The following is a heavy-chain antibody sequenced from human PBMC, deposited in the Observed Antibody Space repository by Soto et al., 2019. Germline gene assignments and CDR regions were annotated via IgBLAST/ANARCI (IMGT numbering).Heavy chain of an antibody. V-gene: IGHV4-59*01. Sequence: SETLSLTCTVSVGSIGSYYWIWVRQPPGKGLEWIGYIYYSGSTNYNPSLKSRVTISVDTSKNQFSLKLSSVTAADTAVYYCARGDGYNLGYFDYWGQGTLVTVSS. D-gene: IGHD5-12*01. J-gene: IGHJ4*02. CDR2: IYYSGST. CDR1: VGSIGSYY. CDR3: ARGDGYNLGYFDY.